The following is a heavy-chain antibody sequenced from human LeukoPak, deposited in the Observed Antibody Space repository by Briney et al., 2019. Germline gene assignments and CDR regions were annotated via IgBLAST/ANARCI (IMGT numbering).Heavy chain of an antibody. Sequence: GGSLRLSCAASGFTFSSYSMNWVRQAPGKGLEWVSSISSSSYISYADSVKGRFTISRANAKNSLYLQMNSLRAEDTAVYYCARDDAPLWFDPWGQGTLVTVSS. V-gene: IGHV3-21*01. J-gene: IGHJ5*02. CDR2: ISSSSYI. CDR1: GFTFSSYS. CDR3: ARDDAPLWFDP.